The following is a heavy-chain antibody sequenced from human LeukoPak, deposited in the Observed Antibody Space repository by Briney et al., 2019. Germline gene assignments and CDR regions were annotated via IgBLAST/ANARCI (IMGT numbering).Heavy chain of an antibody. CDR1: GFTFSSYE. Sequence: PGGSLRLSYAASGFTFSSYEMNWVRQAPGKGLEWVSYISSSGSTIYYADSVKGRFTISRDNAKDSLYLQMNSLRAEDTAVYYCAKDRSSGWYDLYYYYYYMDVWGKGTTVTVSS. CDR2: ISSSGSTI. CDR3: AKDRSSGWYDLYYYYYYMDV. D-gene: IGHD6-19*01. V-gene: IGHV3-48*03. J-gene: IGHJ6*03.